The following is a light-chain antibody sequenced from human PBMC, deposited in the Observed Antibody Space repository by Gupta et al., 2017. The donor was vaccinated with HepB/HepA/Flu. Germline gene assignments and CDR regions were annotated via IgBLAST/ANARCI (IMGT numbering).Light chain of an antibody. Sequence: DIQMTQSPSTLSASVGDRVTITCRASQSISDWLAWYQQKPGKAPKLLIYKASSLESGVPSRFSGSGSGTEFILTISSLQPDDFATYYCQQDNRPSFTFGPGTKVDIK. J-gene: IGKJ3*01. V-gene: IGKV1-5*03. CDR2: KAS. CDR3: QQDNRPSFT. CDR1: QSISDW.